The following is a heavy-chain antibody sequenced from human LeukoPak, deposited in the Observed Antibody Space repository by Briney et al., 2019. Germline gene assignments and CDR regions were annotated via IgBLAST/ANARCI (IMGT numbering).Heavy chain of an antibody. Sequence: GGSLTLSCAASGFTFSSYGMSWVRQAPGKGLEWVSVIYSGGSTYYADSVKGRFTISRDNSKNTLYLQMNSLRAEDTAVYYCARALSMVPFDYWGQGTLVTVSS. CDR3: ARALSMVPFDY. V-gene: IGHV3-66*01. CDR2: IYSGGST. J-gene: IGHJ4*02. D-gene: IGHD2/OR15-2a*01. CDR1: GFTFSSYG.